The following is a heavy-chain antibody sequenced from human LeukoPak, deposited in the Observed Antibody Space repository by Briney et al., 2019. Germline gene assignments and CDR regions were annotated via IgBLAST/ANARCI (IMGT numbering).Heavy chain of an antibody. CDR3: ASQLLTGYMPDY. J-gene: IGHJ4*02. CDR2: INPNSGGT. Sequence: ASVNVSCKASGYTFTGYYMRWVRQAPGQGLEWMGWINPNSGGTNYAQKFQGRVTMTRDTSISTAYMELSRLRSDDTAVYYCASQLLTGYMPDYWGQGTLVTVSS. CDR1: GYTFTGYY. D-gene: IGHD3-9*01. V-gene: IGHV1-2*02.